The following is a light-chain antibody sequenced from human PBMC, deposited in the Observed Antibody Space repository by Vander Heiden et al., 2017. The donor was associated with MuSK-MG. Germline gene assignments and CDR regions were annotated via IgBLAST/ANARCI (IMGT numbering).Light chain of an antibody. V-gene: IGKV1-39*01. CDR2: AAS. J-gene: IGKJ2*01. Sequence: DIQMTQSPSSLSASVGDRVTITCRASHRISTYVNWYQQKPGRAPKLLIYAASSLQGGVPSRFTGRGSATDFTLTITGLQSEDFATYSCQQSDSAPYTFGQGTQLEIK. CDR1: HRISTY. CDR3: QQSDSAPYT.